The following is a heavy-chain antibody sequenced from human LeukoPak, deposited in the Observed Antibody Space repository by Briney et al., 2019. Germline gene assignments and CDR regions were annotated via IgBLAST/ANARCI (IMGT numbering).Heavy chain of an antibody. Sequence: SETLSLTCTVSGYSISSGYYWDWIRQPPGKGLEWIGSIYHSGSPYYNSSLKSRVTISVDTSKNQSSLKLSSVTAADTAVYYCARDSPRVRGYYMDVWGKGTTVTISS. D-gene: IGHD3-10*01. CDR3: ARDSPRVRGYYMDV. V-gene: IGHV4-38-2*02. CDR2: IYHSGSP. CDR1: GYSISSGYY. J-gene: IGHJ6*03.